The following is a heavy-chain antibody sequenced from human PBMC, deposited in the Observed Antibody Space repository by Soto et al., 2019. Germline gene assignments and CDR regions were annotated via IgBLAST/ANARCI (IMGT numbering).Heavy chain of an antibody. CDR3: TGLWFGEIYNY. CDR2: IKNKNDAGTT. Sequence: EVELVESGGGLVKPGGSLTLSCAASGFSFKNAWMNWVRQAPGKGLEWVGRIKNKNDAGTTDYAAFVKGRFTISRDASENTLYLHMNGLKTEDTGVYFCTGLWFGEIYNYWGQGSLVTVAS. CDR1: GFSFKNAW. D-gene: IGHD3-10*01. J-gene: IGHJ4*01. V-gene: IGHV3-15*07.